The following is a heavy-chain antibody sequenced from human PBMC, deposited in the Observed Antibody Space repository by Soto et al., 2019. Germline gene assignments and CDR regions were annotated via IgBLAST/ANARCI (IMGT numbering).Heavy chain of an antibody. D-gene: IGHD3-9*01. Sequence: PSETLSLTCSFSGVSIISINCWSCVRHPPGKGLEWIGEIYHSGSTNYNPSPKSRVTISVDKSKNQLSLKLSSVTAADTAVYYCARFKLQEELRSFVYWGQGTMVTVS. J-gene: IGHJ4*02. CDR2: IYHSGST. CDR1: GVSIISINC. V-gene: IGHV4-4*02. CDR3: ARFKLQEELRSFVY.